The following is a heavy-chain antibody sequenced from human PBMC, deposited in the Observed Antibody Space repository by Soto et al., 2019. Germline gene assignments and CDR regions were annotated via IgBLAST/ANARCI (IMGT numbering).Heavy chain of an antibody. CDR2: IHSSGST. J-gene: IGHJ5*02. CDR3: ARDQGVAAAGITWFDP. CDR1: GASMNSYH. V-gene: IGHV4-4*07. D-gene: IGHD6-13*01. Sequence: QVQLQASGPGLVKPSETLSLTCTVSGASMNSYHWSWIRQPAGKGLEWIGHIHSSGSTNYNPSLKNRVTMSVDTSKNQFSLRLMALTAADTAVYYCARDQGVAAAGITWFDPWGQGSLVTVSS.